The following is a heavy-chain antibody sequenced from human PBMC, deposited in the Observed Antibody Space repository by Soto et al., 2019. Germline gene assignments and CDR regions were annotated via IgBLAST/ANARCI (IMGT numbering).Heavy chain of an antibody. CDR2: MYYSGRA. D-gene: IGHD2-2*01. CDR3: ARYCRTTDCPFDY. Sequence: PSETLSLTSSVSGASISSGTHFWSWISQRPGKGLEWIGYMYYSGRAYYNPSLKSRVTISLDTSKNQFSLNLSSVTAADTAIYYCARYCRTTDCPFDYWGQGTLVTVSS. J-gene: IGHJ4*02. CDR1: GASISSGTHF. V-gene: IGHV4-31*02.